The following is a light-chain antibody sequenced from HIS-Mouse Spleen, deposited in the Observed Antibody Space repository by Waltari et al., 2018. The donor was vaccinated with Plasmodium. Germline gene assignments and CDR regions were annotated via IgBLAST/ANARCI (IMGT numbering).Light chain of an antibody. CDR2: DVS. CDR3: CSYAGSYTLV. CDR1: SSAVGGYNY. V-gene: IGLV2-11*01. J-gene: IGLJ2*01. Sequence: QSALTQPRSVSGSPGQSVTISCTGTSSAVGGYNYVSWYQQHPGKAPKLMIYDVSKRPSGFPDRFSGSKSGNTASLTISGLQAEDEADYYCCSYAGSYTLVVGGGTKLTVL.